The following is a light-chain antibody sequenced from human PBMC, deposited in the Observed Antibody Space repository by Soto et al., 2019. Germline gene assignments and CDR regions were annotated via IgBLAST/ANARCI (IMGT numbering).Light chain of an antibody. Sequence: EIVLTQSPGTLSLSPGERATLSCRASQSVSSSYLAWYQQKPGQALRLLIYGASSRATGIPDRFSGSGSGTDFTLTISRLEPEDLAVYYCQQFGSSPLFTFGPGTKVDVK. CDR3: QQFGSSPLFT. V-gene: IGKV3-20*01. J-gene: IGKJ3*01. CDR2: GAS. CDR1: QSVSSSY.